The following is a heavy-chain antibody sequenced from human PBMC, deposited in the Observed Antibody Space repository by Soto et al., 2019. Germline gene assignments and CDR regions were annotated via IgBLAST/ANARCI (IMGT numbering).Heavy chain of an antibody. Sequence: ASVKVSCKASGYTFTSYYMHWVRQAPGQGLEWMGIINPSGGSTSYAQKFQGRVTMTRDTSTSTVYMELSSLRSEDTAVDYCARERYYYDSSGYYYAYWGQGTLVTVS. V-gene: IGHV1-46*01. CDR3: ARERYYYDSSGYYYAY. CDR1: GYTFTSYY. D-gene: IGHD3-22*01. CDR2: INPSGGST. J-gene: IGHJ4*02.